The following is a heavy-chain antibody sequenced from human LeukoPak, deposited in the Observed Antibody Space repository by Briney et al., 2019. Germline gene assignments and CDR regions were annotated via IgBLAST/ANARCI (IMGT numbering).Heavy chain of an antibody. J-gene: IGHJ4*02. CDR2: IYYSGST. V-gene: IGHV4-59*01. Sequence: SETLSLTCTVSGVSISSYYWSWIRQPPGKGLEWIGYIYYSGSTDYNPSLKSRVTISVDTSKNQFSLKLSSVTAADTAVYYCVRDRELAYWGQGILVTVSS. D-gene: IGHD1-1*01. CDR1: GVSISSYY. CDR3: VRDRELAY.